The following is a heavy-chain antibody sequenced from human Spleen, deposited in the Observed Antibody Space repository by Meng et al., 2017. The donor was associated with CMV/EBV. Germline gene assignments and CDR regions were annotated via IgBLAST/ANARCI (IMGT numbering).Heavy chain of an antibody. D-gene: IGHD2-2*01. CDR3: ARGRGYCSSTSCPGVAALPIH. Sequence: FSGYYWSWIRQPPGKGLEWIGEINHSGSTNYNPSLKSRVTISVDTSKNQFSLKLSSVTAADTAVYYCARGRGYCSSTSCPGVAALPIHWGQGTLVTVSS. CDR1: FSGYY. V-gene: IGHV4-34*01. CDR2: INHSGST. J-gene: IGHJ4*02.